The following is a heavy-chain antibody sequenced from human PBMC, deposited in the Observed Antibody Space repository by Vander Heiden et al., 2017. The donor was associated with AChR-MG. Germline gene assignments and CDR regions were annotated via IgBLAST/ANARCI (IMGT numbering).Heavy chain of an antibody. Sequence: EVQLVESGGGLVQPGGSLRLSCAASGFPFRSYWRSWVRQAPGKGLEWVANIKEDGSEKYYVDSVKGRFTISRDNAKNSRYLQMNSVRAEDTAVYYCARSLRPELELRRFLYFDLWGRGTLVAVSS. CDR3: ARSLRPELELRRFLYFDL. CDR2: IKEDGSEK. D-gene: IGHD1-7*01. J-gene: IGHJ2*01. CDR1: GFPFRSYW. V-gene: IGHV3-7*01.